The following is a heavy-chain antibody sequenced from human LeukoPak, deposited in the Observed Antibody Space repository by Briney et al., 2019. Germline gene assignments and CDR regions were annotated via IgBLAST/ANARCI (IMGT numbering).Heavy chain of an antibody. V-gene: IGHV1-18*01. D-gene: IGHD3-10*01. Sequence: ASVKVSCKASGYTFTSYGISWVRQAPGQGLEWMGWISAYNGNTNYAQKLQGRVAMTTDTSTSTAYMELRSLRSDDTAVYYCARTGNGMVRVQDDPWGQGTLVTVSS. J-gene: IGHJ5*02. CDR1: GYTFTSYG. CDR2: ISAYNGNT. CDR3: ARTGNGMVRVQDDP.